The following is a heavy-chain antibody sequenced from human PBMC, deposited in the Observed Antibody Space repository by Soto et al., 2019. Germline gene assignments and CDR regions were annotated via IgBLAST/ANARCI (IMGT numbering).Heavy chain of an antibody. CDR2: ISYDGSNK. J-gene: IGHJ6*02. CDR3: AKSLNYYDSGRAHYHYGMDV. V-gene: IGHV3-30*18. D-gene: IGHD3-10*01. CDR1: GFTFNSYG. Sequence: QVQLVESGGGVVQPGRSLRLSCSASGFTFNSYGMHWVRQAPGKGLEWVAVISYDGSNKYYADSVKGRFTISRDNSKNTLYLQMNSLRAEDTAVYYCAKSLNYYDSGRAHYHYGMDVWGQGTTVTVSS.